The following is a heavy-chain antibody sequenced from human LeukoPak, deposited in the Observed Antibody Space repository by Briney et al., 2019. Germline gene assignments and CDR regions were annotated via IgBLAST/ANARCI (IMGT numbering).Heavy chain of an antibody. D-gene: IGHD3-3*01. CDR1: GFTFSSYP. CDR2: ISYDGSNK. CDR3: ARCEGDFWSGYYSGYFDY. Sequence: GVSLTLSCAASGFTFSSYPMHWLRQAPGKGREGLAVISYDGSNKYYADSVKGRFTISRDNSKNTLYLQMNSLRAEDTAVYYCARCEGDFWSGYYSGYFDYWGQGTLVTVSS. J-gene: IGHJ4*02. V-gene: IGHV3-30-3*01.